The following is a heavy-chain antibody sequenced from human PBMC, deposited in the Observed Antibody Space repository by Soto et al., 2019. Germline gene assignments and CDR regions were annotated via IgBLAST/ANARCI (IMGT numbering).Heavy chain of an antibody. V-gene: IGHV1-18*01. J-gene: IGHJ4*02. CDR2: ISAYNGNT. D-gene: IGHD6-6*01. CDR3: ARDLQLYSSSSPQDFDY. CDR1: GYTFTSYG. Sequence: QVQLVQSGAEVKKPGASVKVSCKASGYTFTSYGISWVRQAPGQGLEWMVWISAYNGNTNYAQKLQGRVTMTTDTSTSTAYMELRSLRSDDTAVYYCARDLQLYSSSSPQDFDYWGQGTLVTVSS.